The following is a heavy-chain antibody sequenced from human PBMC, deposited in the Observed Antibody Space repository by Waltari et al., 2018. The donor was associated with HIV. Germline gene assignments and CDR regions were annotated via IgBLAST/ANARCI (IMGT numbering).Heavy chain of an antibody. J-gene: IGHJ3*02. CDR3: ARDPDYYGSGSYYNDAFDI. D-gene: IGHD3-10*01. V-gene: IGHV7-4-1*02. Sequence: QVQLVQSGSELKKPGASVKVSCKASGYTFTSYAMNWVRQAPGQGLEWMGWINTNPGNPTYAQGFTARFVFSLDTSVSTAYLQISSLKAEDTAVYYCARDPDYYGSGSYYNDAFDIWGQGTMVTVSS. CDR2: INTNPGNP. CDR1: GYTFTSYA.